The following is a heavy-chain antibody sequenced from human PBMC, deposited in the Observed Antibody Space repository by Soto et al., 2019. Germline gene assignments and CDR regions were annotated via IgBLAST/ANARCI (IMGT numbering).Heavy chain of an antibody. V-gene: IGHV1-2*04. D-gene: IGHD2-15*01. Sequence: ASVKVSCKASGYTFTSYYMHWVRQAPGQGLEWMGWINPNSGGTNYAQKFQGWVTMTRDTSISTAYMELSRLRSDDTAVYYCARGGSLRLGYCSGGSCHEMDVWGQGTTVTLSS. CDR2: INPNSGGT. CDR3: ARGGSLRLGYCSGGSCHEMDV. J-gene: IGHJ6*02. CDR1: GYTFTSYY.